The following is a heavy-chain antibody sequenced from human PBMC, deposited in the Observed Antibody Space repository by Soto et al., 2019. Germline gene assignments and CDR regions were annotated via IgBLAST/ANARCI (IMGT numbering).Heavy chain of an antibody. CDR1: GFTFSSYG. V-gene: IGHV3-30*18. CDR2: ISYDGSNK. J-gene: IGHJ6*02. D-gene: IGHD2-2*01. Sequence: QVQLVESGGGVVQPGRSLRLSCAASGFTFSSYGMYWVRQAPGKGLEWVAVISYDGSNKNYADSVKGRFTISRDNSKNTLYVQMNSLRAEDTAVYYCAKERGCLTTVDYYGMDVWGQGTTVTVSS. CDR3: AKERGCLTTVDYYGMDV.